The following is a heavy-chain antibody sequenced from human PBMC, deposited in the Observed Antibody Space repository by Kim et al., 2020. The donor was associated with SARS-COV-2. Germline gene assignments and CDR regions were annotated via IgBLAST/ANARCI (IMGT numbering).Heavy chain of an antibody. CDR1: GFTFSSYA. Sequence: GGSLRLSCAASGFTFSSYAMSWVRQAPGKGLEWVSAISGSGGSTYYADSVKGRFTISRDNSKNTLYLQMNSLRAEDTAVYYCAKGSRLYYYYYGMDVWGQGTTVTVSS. V-gene: IGHV3-23*01. J-gene: IGHJ6*02. CDR2: ISGSGGST. CDR3: AKGSRLYYYYYGMDV.